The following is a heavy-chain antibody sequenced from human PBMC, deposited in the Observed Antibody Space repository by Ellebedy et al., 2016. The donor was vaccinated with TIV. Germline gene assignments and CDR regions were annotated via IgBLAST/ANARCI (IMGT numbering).Heavy chain of an antibody. CDR2: IKQDGSEK. V-gene: IGHV3-7*01. Sequence: PGGSLRLSCAASGFTFSGYWMSLVRQAPGKGLEWVANIKQDGSEKYYVDSVKGRFTISRDNAKNSLYLQMNSLRAEDTAVYYCARQTVATSVNDAFDIWGLGTVVTVSS. CDR3: ARQTVATSVNDAFDI. D-gene: IGHD4-17*01. J-gene: IGHJ3*02. CDR1: GFTFSGYW.